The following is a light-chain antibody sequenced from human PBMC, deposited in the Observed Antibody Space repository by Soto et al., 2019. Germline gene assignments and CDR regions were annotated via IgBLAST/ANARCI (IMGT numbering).Light chain of an antibody. CDR3: SSYTDSNTWV. Sequence: QSALTQPASVSGSPGQSITISCTGTSSDVGGPNYVSWYQQHPGKAPKLIIYEVNKWPSGVSNRFSGSKSGNTASLTVSGLQVEDEADYYCSSYTDSNTWVFGGGTKLTVL. J-gene: IGLJ3*02. CDR2: EVN. CDR1: SSDVGGPNY. V-gene: IGLV2-14*01.